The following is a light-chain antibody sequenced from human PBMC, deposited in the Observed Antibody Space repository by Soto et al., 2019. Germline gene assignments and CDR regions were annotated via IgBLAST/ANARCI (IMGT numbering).Light chain of an antibody. Sequence: DIQMTQSPSSLSASVGDRVTITCRASQSISGYLNWYQQKPGKAPKLLIYAASSLQSGVPSRFSGSGSGTDFTLTISSLQPEDFATYYCQQSYSTPRLTFGGGTKVDIK. CDR1: QSISGY. CDR2: AAS. J-gene: IGKJ4*01. V-gene: IGKV1-39*01. CDR3: QQSYSTPRLT.